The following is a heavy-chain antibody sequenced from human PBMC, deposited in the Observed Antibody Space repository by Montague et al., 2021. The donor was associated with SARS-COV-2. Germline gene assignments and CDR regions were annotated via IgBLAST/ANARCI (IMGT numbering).Heavy chain of an antibody. D-gene: IGHD3-22*01. CDR1: GFTFSSYS. CDR3: ARSTYYYDSSGSYYFDY. V-gene: IGHV3-21*01. CDR2: ISSSSSYI. J-gene: IGHJ4*02. Sequence: SLRLSCAASGFTFSSYSMNWVRQAPGKGLEWVSPISSSSSYIYYADSVKGRFTISRDNAKNSLYLQMNSLRAEDTAVYYCARSTYYYDSSGSYYFDYWGQGTLVTVSS.